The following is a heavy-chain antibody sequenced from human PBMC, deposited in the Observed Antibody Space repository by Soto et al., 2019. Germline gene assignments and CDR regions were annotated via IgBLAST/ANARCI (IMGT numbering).Heavy chain of an antibody. Sequence: ASAKASCKASGYTYTRYARHWVRQAPGQRLEWMGWINAGNGNTKYSQKFQGRVTITRDTSASTAYMELTSLRVEDSAVYYCARDGSSGFDKWGRGTLVTVSS. CDR3: ARDGSSGFDK. D-gene: IGHD3-22*01. CDR1: GYTYTRYA. V-gene: IGHV1-3*01. CDR2: INAGNGNT. J-gene: IGHJ4*02.